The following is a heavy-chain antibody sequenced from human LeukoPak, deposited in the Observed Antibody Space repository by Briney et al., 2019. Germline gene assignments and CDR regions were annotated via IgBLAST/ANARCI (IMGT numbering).Heavy chain of an antibody. CDR1: GFTFSSYA. CDR2: ISYDGSNK. D-gene: IGHD1-26*01. V-gene: IGHV3-30-3*01. CDR3: ARDYSGSYWELFDY. Sequence: PGGSLRLSCAASGFTFSSYAMHWVRQAPGKGLEWVAVISYDGSNKYYADSVKGRFTISRDNSKNSLYLQMNSLRAEDTAVYYCARDYSGSYWELFDYWGQGTLVTVSS. J-gene: IGHJ4*02.